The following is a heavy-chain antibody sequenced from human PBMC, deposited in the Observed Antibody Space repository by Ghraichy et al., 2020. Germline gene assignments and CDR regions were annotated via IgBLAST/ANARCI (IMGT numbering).Heavy chain of an antibody. CDR1: GFTFSNAW. D-gene: IGHD3-10*01. J-gene: IGHJ4*02. Sequence: GSLRLSCAASGFTFSNAWMSWVRQAPGKGLEWIGRIKSKTDGGTTDYAAPVKGRFTISRDDSKNTLFMQMTRLKTEDTAVYYCVAGIWFGDGDFWGQGNMVTVSS. CDR2: IKSKTDGGTT. CDR3: VAGIWFGDGDF. V-gene: IGHV3-15*01.